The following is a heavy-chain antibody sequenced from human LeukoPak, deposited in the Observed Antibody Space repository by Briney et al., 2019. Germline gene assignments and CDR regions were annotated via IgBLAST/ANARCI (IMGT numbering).Heavy chain of an antibody. J-gene: IGHJ4*02. D-gene: IGHD5-18*01. V-gene: IGHV3-48*04. CDR1: GFTFSSYA. CDR3: AREAAMVTGDYFDY. Sequence: GGSLRLSCAASGFTFSSYAMSWVRQAPGKGLEWVSYISYSGDTIYYADSVKGRFTVSRDNAKNSLYLQMNSLRAEDTAVYYCAREAAMVTGDYFDYWGQGTLVTVSS. CDR2: ISYSGDTI.